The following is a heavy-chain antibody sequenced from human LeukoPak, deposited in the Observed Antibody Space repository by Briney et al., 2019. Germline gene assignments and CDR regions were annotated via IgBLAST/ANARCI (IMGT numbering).Heavy chain of an antibody. CDR2: ISGSGGST. CDR3: AKDRPRPTVAYYYYGMDV. CDR1: GFTFSSYA. J-gene: IGHJ6*02. V-gene: IGHV3-23*01. D-gene: IGHD4-23*01. Sequence: GGSLRLSCAASGFTFSSYAMSWVRQAPGKGLEWVSAISGSGGSTYYAGSVKGRFTISRDNSKNTLYLQMNSLRAEDTAVYYCAKDRPRPTVAYYYYGMDVWGQGTTVTVSS.